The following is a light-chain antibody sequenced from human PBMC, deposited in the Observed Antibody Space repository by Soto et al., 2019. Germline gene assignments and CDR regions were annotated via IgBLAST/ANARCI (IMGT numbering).Light chain of an antibody. CDR2: DAS. J-gene: IGKJ4*01. CDR1: QTVRNNY. V-gene: IGKV3-20*01. Sequence: EFVLTQSPGTLSLSPGERATLSCRASQTVRNNYLAWYQQKPGQAPRLLIYDASSRATGIPDRFSGGGSGTDFTLTVSRLEPEHFAVYYCQQFSSYPFTFGGGTKVHIK. CDR3: QQFSSYPFT.